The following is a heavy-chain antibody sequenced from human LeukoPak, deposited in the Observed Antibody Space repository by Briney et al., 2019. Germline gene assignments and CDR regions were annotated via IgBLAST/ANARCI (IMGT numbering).Heavy chain of an antibody. V-gene: IGHV3-21*01. CDR3: ASDELGISSFDY. D-gene: IGHD7-27*01. CDR2: ISSSSSYI. Sequence: GGSLRLPCAASGFTFSSYSMNWVRQAPGKGLEWVSSISSSSSYIYYADSVRGRFTISRDNAKNSLYLQMNSLRAEDTAVYYCASDELGISSFDYWGQGTLVTVSS. J-gene: IGHJ4*02. CDR1: GFTFSSYS.